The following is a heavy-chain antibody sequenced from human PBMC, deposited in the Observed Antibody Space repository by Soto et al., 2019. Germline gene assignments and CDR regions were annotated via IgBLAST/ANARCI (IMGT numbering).Heavy chain of an antibody. V-gene: IGHV3-21*01. Sequence: SGGSLRLSCAASGFTFSSYSMNWVRQAPGKGLEWVSSISSSSSYIYYADSVKGRFTISRDNAKNSLYLQMNSLRAEDTAVYYCAYQRGEMATELHFDYWGQGTLVTVSS. CDR3: AYQRGEMATELHFDY. J-gene: IGHJ4*02. CDR1: GFTFSSYS. D-gene: IGHD1-7*01. CDR2: ISSSSSYI.